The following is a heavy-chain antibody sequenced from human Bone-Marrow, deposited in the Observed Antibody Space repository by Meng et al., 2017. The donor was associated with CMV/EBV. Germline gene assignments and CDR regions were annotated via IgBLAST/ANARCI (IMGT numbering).Heavy chain of an antibody. Sequence: ASVKVSCKASGYAFTVYHMHWVRQAPGQGLEWMGWINPDRGGTKYAQKFQGRVTMTRDTSISTAYMELSRLRSDDTAVYYCARARGRGSSSSGRPYYFDYWGQGTLVTVSS. CDR3: ARARGRGSSSSGRPYYFDY. V-gene: IGHV1-2*02. CDR1: GYAFTVYH. J-gene: IGHJ4*02. D-gene: IGHD6-6*01. CDR2: INPDRGGT.